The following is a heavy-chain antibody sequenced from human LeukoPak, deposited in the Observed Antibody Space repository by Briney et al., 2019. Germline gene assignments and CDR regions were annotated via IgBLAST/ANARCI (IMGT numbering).Heavy chain of an antibody. V-gene: IGHV3-74*01. J-gene: IGHJ4*02. CDR3: ASDFTGRDDY. CDR2: MNNDGSRT. CDR1: GVTFSSYW. Sequence: PGGSLRLSCAASGVTFSSYWMHWVRQAPGKGLGWVSRMNNDGSRTDYADSVKGRFTISRENAKKTLYLKMNSLGAEETAVYSCASDFTGRDDYWGQGTLVTVSS. D-gene: IGHD2-8*02.